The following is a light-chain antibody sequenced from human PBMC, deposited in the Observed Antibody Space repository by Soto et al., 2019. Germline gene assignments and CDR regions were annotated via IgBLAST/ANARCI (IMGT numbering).Light chain of an antibody. CDR3: CSYAGSYV. CDR1: SSDVGGYNY. CDR2: DVS. J-gene: IGLJ1*01. Sequence: QSALTQPRSVSGSRGQSVTIPCTGTSSDVGGYNYVSWYQQHPGKAPKLVIYDVSKRPSGVPDRFSGSKSGNTASLTISGLQGEDEADYSCCSYAGSYVFGTGTKLTVL. V-gene: IGLV2-11*01.